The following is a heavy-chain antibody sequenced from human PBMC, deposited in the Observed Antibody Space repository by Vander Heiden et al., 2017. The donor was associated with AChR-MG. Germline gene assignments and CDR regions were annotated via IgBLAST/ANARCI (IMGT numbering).Heavy chain of an antibody. D-gene: IGHD6-19*01. Sequence: EVPLLDPVGGLVQPGGPLRLSCVASGFTFSTFAMHWVRQAPGKGLEWVAAISATSDRTYYEDSVKGRLTVSRDNSKKTLYLQMNSLRGGDTAIYYCAKGGGWLYYLDYWGQGTLVTVSS. CDR3: AKGGGWLYYLDY. CDR1: GFTFSTFA. CDR2: ISATSDRT. J-gene: IGHJ4*02. V-gene: IGHV3-23*01.